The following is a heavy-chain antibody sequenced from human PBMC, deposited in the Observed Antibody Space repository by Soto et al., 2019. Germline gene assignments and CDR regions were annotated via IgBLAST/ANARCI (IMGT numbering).Heavy chain of an antibody. CDR2: IYYSGST. J-gene: IGHJ4*02. CDR3: ARRGELDY. V-gene: IGHV4-39*01. Sequence: PSETLSLTCTVSGGSISSSSYYWGWIRQPPGKGLEWIGSIYYSGSTYYNPSLNSRVTISVDTSKNQFSLKLSSVTAADTAVYYCARRGELDYWGQGTLVTVSS. CDR1: GGSISSSSYY. D-gene: IGHD3-16*01.